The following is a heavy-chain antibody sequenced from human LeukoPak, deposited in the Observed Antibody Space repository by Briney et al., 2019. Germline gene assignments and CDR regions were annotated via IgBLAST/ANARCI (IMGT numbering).Heavy chain of an antibody. D-gene: IGHD4-17*01. Sequence: PGGSLRLSCAASGFTFDDYGMSWVRQAPGQGLEWVSGINWNGGSTGYADSVKSRFTISRDNAKNSLYLQMNSLRAEDTALYYCARGGYGDYLFDYWGQGTLVTVSS. J-gene: IGHJ4*02. CDR1: GFTFDDYG. CDR2: INWNGGST. CDR3: ARGGYGDYLFDY. V-gene: IGHV3-20*04.